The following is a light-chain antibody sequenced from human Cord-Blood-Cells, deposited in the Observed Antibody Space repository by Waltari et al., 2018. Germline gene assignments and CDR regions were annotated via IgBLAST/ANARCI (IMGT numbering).Light chain of an antibody. V-gene: IGKV1-39*01. CDR1: QSISSY. CDR3: QQSYSTHRT. CDR2: DAS. Sequence: DIQMTQSPSTLSASVGDRVTITCRASQSISSYLNWYQQKPGKAPKLLIYDASSFQSGVPSRFCGSRSGTDDTLTISSLQPEDFATYYCQQSYSTHRTFGQGTKVEIK. J-gene: IGKJ1*01.